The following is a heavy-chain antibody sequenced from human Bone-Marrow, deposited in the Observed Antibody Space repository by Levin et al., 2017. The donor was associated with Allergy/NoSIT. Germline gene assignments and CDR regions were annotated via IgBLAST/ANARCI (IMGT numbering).Heavy chain of an antibody. CDR3: ARGCPWDSSGWYSLDY. Sequence: PGGSLRLSCAASGFTFSSYGMHWVRQAPGKGLEWVAVIWYDGSNKYYADSVKGRFTISRDNSKNTLYLQMNSLRAEDTAVYYCARGCPWDSSGWYSLDYWGQGTLVTVSS. CDR1: GFTFSSYG. J-gene: IGHJ4*02. V-gene: IGHV3-33*01. D-gene: IGHD6-19*01. CDR2: IWYDGSNK.